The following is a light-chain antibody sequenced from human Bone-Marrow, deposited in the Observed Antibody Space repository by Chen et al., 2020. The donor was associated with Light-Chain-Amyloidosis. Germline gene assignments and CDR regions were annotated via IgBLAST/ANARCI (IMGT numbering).Light chain of an antibody. CDR1: QDIINF. CDR2: DAS. CDR3: QQYDNPIT. J-gene: IGKJ3*01. Sequence: DIQMTQSPSSLSASVGDRVTITCQASQDIINFLNWYQQKTGKAPKLLIYDASNLETGVPSRLSGSGSGTDFTFTISSLQPEDIATYYCQQYDNPITFGPGTKVDIK. V-gene: IGKV1-33*01.